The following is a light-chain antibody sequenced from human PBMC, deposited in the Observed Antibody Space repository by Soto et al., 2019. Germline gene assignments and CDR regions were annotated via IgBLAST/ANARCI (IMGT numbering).Light chain of an antibody. CDR1: KSVSSSY. CDR3: QQYGSSPLT. J-gene: IGKJ3*01. CDR2: GAS. V-gene: IGKV3-20*01. Sequence: EIVLMQTPGTLALSPGGVATLSCRASKSVSSSYLAWYQQKPGQAPRLLIYGASSRATGIPDRFSGSGSGTDFTLTISRLEPEDFAVYYCQQYGSSPLTFGPGTKVDIK.